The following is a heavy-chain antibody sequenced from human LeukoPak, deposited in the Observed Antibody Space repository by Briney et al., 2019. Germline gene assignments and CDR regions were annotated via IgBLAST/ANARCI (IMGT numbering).Heavy chain of an antibody. CDR1: GFSFSNQW. J-gene: IGHJ5*02. CDR3: ARAWVGCWWFDP. D-gene: IGHD2-15*01. CDR2: ISSGVIST. Sequence: PGGSLRLSCAPSGFSFSNQWIHWVSQAPGKGLVSVSSISSGVISTNYADPVKGRFTISRDNDKNTVYLQKNSLRVEDTAVYYCARAWVGCWWFDPWGQGTLVTVSS. V-gene: IGHV3-74*01.